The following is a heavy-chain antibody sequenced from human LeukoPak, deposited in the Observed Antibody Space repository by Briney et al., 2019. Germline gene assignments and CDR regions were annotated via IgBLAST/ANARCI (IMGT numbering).Heavy chain of an antibody. Sequence: GGSLRLSCAGSGFTFSSYGMHWVRQAPGKGLEWVAGITYDGSNKYSADSVKGRFTISGDNAKNSLYLQMNSLRVEDTAVYYCARDHNYAFDNWGQGTLVTVSS. CDR3: ARDHNYAFDN. J-gene: IGHJ4*02. D-gene: IGHD1-1*01. CDR2: ITYDGSNK. CDR1: GFTFSSYG. V-gene: IGHV3-30*03.